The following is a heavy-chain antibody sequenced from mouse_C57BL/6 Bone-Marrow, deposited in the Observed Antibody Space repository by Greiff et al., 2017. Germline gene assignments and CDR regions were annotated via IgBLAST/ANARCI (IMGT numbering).Heavy chain of an antibody. CDR1: GYTFTSYW. Sequence: QVQLQQPGAELVRPGSSVKLSCKASGYTFTSYWMDWVKQRPGQGLEWIGNIYPSDGETHYNQKFKDKATLTVDKSSSTAYMQLSSLTSEDAAVYYCARESDYSNDNAYWGQGTLVTVSA. CDR3: ARESDYSNDNAY. CDR2: IYPSDGET. J-gene: IGHJ3*01. V-gene: IGHV1-61*01. D-gene: IGHD2-12*01.